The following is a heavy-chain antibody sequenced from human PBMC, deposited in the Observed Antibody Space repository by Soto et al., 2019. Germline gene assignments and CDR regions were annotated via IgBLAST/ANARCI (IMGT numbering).Heavy chain of an antibody. CDR1: GDSVSSGSYY. J-gene: IGHJ5*02. CDR2: IYYSGST. D-gene: IGHD7-27*01. V-gene: IGHV4-61*01. Sequence: QVHLQESGPGLVKPSETLSLTCTVSGDSVSSGSYYWSWIRQPPGKGLEWIGYIYYSGSTNYNPSLKSRVTISVDTSKNQFSLKLTSVTAADTAVYYWATEGPLGWFDPWGQGTLVTVSS. CDR3: ATEGPLGWFDP.